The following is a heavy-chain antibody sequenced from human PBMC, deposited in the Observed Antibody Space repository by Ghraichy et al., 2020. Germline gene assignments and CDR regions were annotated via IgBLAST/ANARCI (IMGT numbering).Heavy chain of an antibody. Sequence: GGSLRLSCAVSEFTFDGYPMTWVRKAPGKGRGGVSTLGADGRSTFYADPVKGRFTISRDKSKRTMYLQRNSLSADDSAVYYCAKEGVRLGEGAFDVWGQGTKVTVSS. CDR1: EFTFDGYP. J-gene: IGHJ3*01. D-gene: IGHD3-10*01. CDR3: AKEGVRLGEGAFDV. V-gene: IGHV3-23*01. CDR2: LGADGRST.